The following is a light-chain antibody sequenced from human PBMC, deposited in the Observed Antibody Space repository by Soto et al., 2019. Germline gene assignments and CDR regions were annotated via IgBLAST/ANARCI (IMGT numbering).Light chain of an antibody. Sequence: QSALTQPASVSGSPGQSITISCTGTSSDVGSYNLVSWYQEHPGKAPKLMIYEVSKRPSGVSNRFSGSKSGNTASLTISGLQAEDEADYYCCSYAGSSTFAYVFGTGT. CDR3: CSYAGSSTFAYV. CDR1: SSDVGSYNL. CDR2: EVS. J-gene: IGLJ1*01. V-gene: IGLV2-23*02.